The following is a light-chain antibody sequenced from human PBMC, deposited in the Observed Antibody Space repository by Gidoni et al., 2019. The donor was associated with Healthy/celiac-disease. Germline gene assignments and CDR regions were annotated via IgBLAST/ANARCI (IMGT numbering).Light chain of an antibody. V-gene: IGKV4-1*01. J-gene: IGKJ2*01. CDR3: QQYYSTPYT. CDR2: WAA. Sequence: DIVMTQSPDSLAVSLGERATINCKPSQSVLYSSNNKNYVAWYQQKPGQPPKLLIYWAATRESGVPDRISGSGSGTDFTLTIRSLQAEDVAVYYCQQYYSTPYTFGQGTKLEIK. CDR1: QSVLYSSNNKNY.